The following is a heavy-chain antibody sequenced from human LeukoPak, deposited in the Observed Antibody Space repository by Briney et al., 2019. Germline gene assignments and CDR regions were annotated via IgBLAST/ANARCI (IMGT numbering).Heavy chain of an antibody. J-gene: IGHJ4*02. CDR3: ARGFELDY. CDR2: IKQEGSEK. CDR1: GFTFSSFW. Sequence: GGSLRLSCAASGFTFSSFWMSWVRQAPGKGLEWVDNIKQEGSEKYYVGSVKGRFTISRDDARNSLYLQMNSLRAEDTAVYFCARGFELDYWGQGTLVTVSS. V-gene: IGHV3-7*01.